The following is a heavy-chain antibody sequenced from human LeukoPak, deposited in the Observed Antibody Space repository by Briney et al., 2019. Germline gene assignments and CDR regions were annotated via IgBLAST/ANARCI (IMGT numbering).Heavy chain of an antibody. CDR3: AKDRVPGYYDY. J-gene: IGHJ4*02. CDR2: ISWNSGSI. D-gene: IGHD2-2*01. V-gene: IGHV3-9*01. Sequence: GGSLRLSCAASGFTFDDYAMHWVRQAPGKGLEWVSGISWNSGSIGYADSVKGRFTISRDNAKNSLYLQMNSLRAEDTAVYYCAKDRVPGYYDYWGQGTLVTVSS. CDR1: GFTFDDYA.